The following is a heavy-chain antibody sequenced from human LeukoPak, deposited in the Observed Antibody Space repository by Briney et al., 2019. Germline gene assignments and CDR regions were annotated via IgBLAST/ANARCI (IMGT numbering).Heavy chain of an antibody. J-gene: IGHJ5*02. D-gene: IGHD3-22*01. V-gene: IGHV1-18*01. CDR3: PRADAPVGYYYAISRSIGPDWFDH. Sequence: ASVKLSCKSSGYTFTSYGISWVRHAPGQGLELMGWISAYNGNTNYAQKLQGRVTMTTDTSTSTAYMELRSLRSDDTAVYYCPRADAPVGYYYAISRSIGPDWFDHWGQGTLVTVSS. CDR2: ISAYNGNT. CDR1: GYTFTSYG.